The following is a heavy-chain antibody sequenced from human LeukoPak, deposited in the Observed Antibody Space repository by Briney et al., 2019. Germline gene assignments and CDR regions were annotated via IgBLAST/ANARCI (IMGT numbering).Heavy chain of an antibody. D-gene: IGHD3-10*01. CDR1: GGSISSGSYY. V-gene: IGHV4-61*02. J-gene: IGHJ4*02. Sequence: SETLSLTCTVSGGSISSGSYYWSWIRQPAGKGLEWIGRIYTSGSTNYNPSLKSRVAISVDTSKNQFSLKLSSVTAADTAVYYCARTFYGSGTRGFDYWGQGTLVTVSS. CDR3: ARTFYGSGTRGFDY. CDR2: IYTSGST.